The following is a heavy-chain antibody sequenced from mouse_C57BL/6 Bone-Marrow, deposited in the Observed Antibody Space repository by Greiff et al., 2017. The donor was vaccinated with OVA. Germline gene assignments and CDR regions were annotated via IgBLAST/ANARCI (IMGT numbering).Heavy chain of an antibody. Sequence: EVKVVESGAGLVKPGGSLKLSCAASGFTFSSYAMSWVRQTPEKRLEWVAYISSGGDYIYYADTVKGRFTISRDNARNTLYLQMSSLKSEDTAMYYCTRDQDDYDVEYYFDYWGQGTTLTVSS. CDR2: ISSGGDYI. D-gene: IGHD2-4*01. J-gene: IGHJ2*01. CDR3: TRDQDDYDVEYYFDY. CDR1: GFTFSSYA. V-gene: IGHV5-9-1*02.